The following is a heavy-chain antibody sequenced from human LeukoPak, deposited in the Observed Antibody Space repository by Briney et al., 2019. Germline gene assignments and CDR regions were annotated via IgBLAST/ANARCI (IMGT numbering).Heavy chain of an antibody. J-gene: IGHJ4*02. CDR3: VRLVAVPDVYFDY. V-gene: IGHV3-74*01. CDR1: GFTFSSYA. CDR2: INSDGYST. D-gene: IGHD2-2*01. Sequence: GGSLRLSCAASGFTFSSYAMSWVRQAPGKGLEWVSRINSDGYSTAYADSVKGRFTISRDNAKKTLYLQMNSLRAEDTAVYYCVRLVAVPDVYFDYWGQGTLVTVSS.